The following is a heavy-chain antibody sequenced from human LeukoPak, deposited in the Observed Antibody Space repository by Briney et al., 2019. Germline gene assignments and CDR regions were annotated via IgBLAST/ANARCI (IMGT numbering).Heavy chain of an antibody. D-gene: IGHD3-3*01. CDR2: ISSTSRYM. V-gene: IGHV3-21*01. J-gene: IGHJ6*03. CDR1: GFTFSSYS. CDR3: ARVPVLRLLEWQVNYMDV. Sequence: GGSLRLSCAASGFTFSSYSMNWVRQAPGKGLEWVSSISSTSRYMYYEDSVKGRFTISRDNARNSLYLQMNSLRADDTAVYYCARVPVLRLLEWQVNYMDVWGKGTTVTVSS.